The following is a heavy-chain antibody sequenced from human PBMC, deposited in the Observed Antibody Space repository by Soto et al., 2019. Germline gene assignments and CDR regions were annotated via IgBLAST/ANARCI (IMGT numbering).Heavy chain of an antibody. J-gene: IGHJ5*02. D-gene: IGHD4-17*01. V-gene: IGHV1-46*01. CDR1: GYTFTSYY. CDR2: INPSGGST. CDR3: GRDLSLTISNWFDP. Sequence: ASVKVSCKASGYTFTSYYMHWVRQAPGQGLEWMGIINPSGGSTSCAQKFQGRVTITADKSTSTAYMELSSLGSEDKAVYYWGRDLSLTISNWFDPWGQGTLVNVLS.